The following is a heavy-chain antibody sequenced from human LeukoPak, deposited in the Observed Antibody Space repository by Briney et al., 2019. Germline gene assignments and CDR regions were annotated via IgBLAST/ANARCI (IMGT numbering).Heavy chain of an antibody. D-gene: IGHD4-17*01. J-gene: IGHJ6*02. Sequence: GGSLRLSCAASGFTVSSNYMSWVRQAPGKGLEWVSVIYSGGSTYYADSVKGRFTISRDNSKNTLYLQMNSLRAEDTAVYYCARTYYGDYLHHYYGMDVWGQGTTVTVSS. CDR1: GFTVSSNY. V-gene: IGHV3-53*01. CDR3: ARTYYGDYLHHYYGMDV. CDR2: IYSGGST.